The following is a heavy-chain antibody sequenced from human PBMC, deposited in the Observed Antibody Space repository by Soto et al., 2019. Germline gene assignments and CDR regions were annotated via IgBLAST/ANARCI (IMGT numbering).Heavy chain of an antibody. CDR1: GFTFSSYW. J-gene: IGHJ6*03. CDR3: ARAEAIYYYYYMDV. V-gene: IGHV3-7*01. CDR2: IKQDGSEK. Sequence: PGGSLRLSCAASGFTFSSYWMSWVRQAPGKGLEWVANIKQDGSEKYYVDSVKGRFTISRDNAKNSLYLQMNSLRAEDTAVYYCARAEAIYYYYYMDVWGKGTTVTAP.